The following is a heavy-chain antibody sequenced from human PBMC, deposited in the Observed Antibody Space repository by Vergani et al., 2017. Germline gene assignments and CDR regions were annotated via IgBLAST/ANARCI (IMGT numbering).Heavy chain of an antibody. CDR3: AKDPARHMIVGGDYYYYGMDV. CDR1: GFTFSSYG. Sequence: QVQLVESGGGVVQPGRSLRLSCAASGFTFSSYGMHWVRQAPGKGLEWVAVISYDGSNKYYADSVKGRFTISRDNSKNTLYLQMNSLRAEDTAVYYCAKDPARHMIVGGDYYYYGMDVWGQGP. V-gene: IGHV3-30*18. CDR2: ISYDGSNK. J-gene: IGHJ6*02. D-gene: IGHD3-22*01.